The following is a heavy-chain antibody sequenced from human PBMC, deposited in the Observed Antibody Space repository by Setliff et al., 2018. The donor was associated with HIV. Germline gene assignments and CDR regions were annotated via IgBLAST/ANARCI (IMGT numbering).Heavy chain of an antibody. J-gene: IGHJ5*02. CDR3: AKGGFGVPVAYATPLS. Sequence: GGSLRLSCAVSGFTFEDYGMSWVRQAPGKGLEWVSGINWNGGSTYYADSVKGRFTISRDNSKNTLYLQMNSLRGEDTAVYYCAKGGFGVPVAYATPLSWGQGTLVTVSS. CDR1: GFTFEDYG. V-gene: IGHV3-23*01. D-gene: IGHD6-19*01. CDR2: INWNGGST.